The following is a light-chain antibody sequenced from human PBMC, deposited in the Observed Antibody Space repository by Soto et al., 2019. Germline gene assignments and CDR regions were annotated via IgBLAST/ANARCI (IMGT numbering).Light chain of an antibody. CDR3: SSYTSSRLYV. Sequence: QSARTQPASVSGSNGQSITISCTGTSSDVGGSNSVSGSQQHPGKAPKLIIYEVSNRPSGVSNRFSGSKAGNTASLTISGLQAEDEADDYCSSYTSSRLYVFGTVTTLTVL. CDR2: EVS. V-gene: IGLV2-14*01. CDR1: SSDVGGSNS. J-gene: IGLJ1*01.